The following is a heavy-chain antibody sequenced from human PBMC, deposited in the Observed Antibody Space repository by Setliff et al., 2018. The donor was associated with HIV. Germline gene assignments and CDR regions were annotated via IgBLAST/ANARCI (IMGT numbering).Heavy chain of an antibody. CDR2: ITYSGST. J-gene: IGHJ6*02. V-gene: IGHV4-31*03. Sequence: SETLSLTCSVSGGSISRVGYYWSWIRQHPGKGLEWIGYITYSGSTYYNPSLMSRVSISPDTSKNKFSLKLTSVTAADTAVYYCARVGSVIQVTLFGMDVWGQRTTFTVSS. CDR1: GGSISRVGYY. D-gene: IGHD5-18*01. CDR3: ARVGSVIQVTLFGMDV.